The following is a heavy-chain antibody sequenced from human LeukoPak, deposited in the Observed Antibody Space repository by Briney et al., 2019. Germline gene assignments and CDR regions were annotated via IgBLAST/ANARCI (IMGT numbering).Heavy chain of an antibody. J-gene: IGHJ3*02. CDR1: GYSLSSGYY. D-gene: IGHD3-10*01. Sequence: SETLSLTCTVSGYSLSSGYYWGWIRQPPGKGLEWIGSIYHSGSTYYNPSLKSRVTISVDTSKNQFSLKLSSVTAADTAVYYCARRDPVRFGELDAFDIWGQGTMVTVSS. CDR3: ARRDPVRFGELDAFDI. CDR2: IYHSGST. V-gene: IGHV4-38-2*02.